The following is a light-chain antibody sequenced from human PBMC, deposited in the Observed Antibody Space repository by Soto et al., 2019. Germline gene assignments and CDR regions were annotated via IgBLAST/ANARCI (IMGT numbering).Light chain of an antibody. CDR1: QSVSSY. CDR2: GAS. J-gene: IGKJ4*01. CDR3: QERSNWPALP. V-gene: IGKV3-11*01. Sequence: ENVLTQSPGTLSLSPGESATLSCRASQSVSSYLAWYQQKPGQAPRLLIYGASTRATDIPARFSGSGSGTDFSLTISSLEPEDFAVYFCQERSNWPALPFGGGTKVDIK.